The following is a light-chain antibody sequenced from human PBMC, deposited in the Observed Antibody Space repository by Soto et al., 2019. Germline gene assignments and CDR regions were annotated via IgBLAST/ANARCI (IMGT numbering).Light chain of an antibody. Sequence: EIVVTQSPATLSVSPGERATLSCRASQSVSRNLAWYQQKPGQAPRLLIYGASTMATGIPARFSGSGSGTDFSLTQSSLQSEDFAVYYCQQYNNWPPGTFGQGTRLEIK. V-gene: IGKV3-15*01. CDR1: QSVSRN. J-gene: IGKJ5*01. CDR3: QQYNNWPPGT. CDR2: GAS.